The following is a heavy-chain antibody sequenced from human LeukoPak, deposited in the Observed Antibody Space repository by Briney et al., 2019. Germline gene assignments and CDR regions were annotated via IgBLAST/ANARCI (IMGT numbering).Heavy chain of an antibody. V-gene: IGHV4-59*08. Sequence: SETQSLTCTVSGGSISSYYWSWIRQPPGKGLEWIGYIYYSGSTNYNPSLKSRVTISVDTSKNQFSLKLSSVTAADTAVYYCARHQMVRGPFDYWGQGTLVTVSS. CDR2: IYYSGST. J-gene: IGHJ4*02. CDR3: ARHQMVRGPFDY. D-gene: IGHD3-10*01. CDR1: GGSISSYY.